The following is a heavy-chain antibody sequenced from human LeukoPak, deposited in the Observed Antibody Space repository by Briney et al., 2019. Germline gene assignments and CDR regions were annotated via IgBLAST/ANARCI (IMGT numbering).Heavy chain of an antibody. CDR1: GGTFSSYA. Sequence: ASVKVSRKASGGTFSSYAISWVRQGPGQGLEWMGGIIHIFGTANYAQKFEGRVTITTDESTSTAYMELSSLRSEDTAVYYCARVLGYSYGPYYYYYYMDVWGKGTTVTVSS. V-gene: IGHV1-69*05. D-gene: IGHD5-18*01. J-gene: IGHJ6*03. CDR3: ARVLGYSYGPYYYYYYMDV. CDR2: IIHIFGTA.